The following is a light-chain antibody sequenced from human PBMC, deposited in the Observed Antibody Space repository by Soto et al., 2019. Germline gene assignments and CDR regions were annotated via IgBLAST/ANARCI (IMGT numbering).Light chain of an antibody. V-gene: IGLV2-14*01. Sequence: QSALTQPASVSGSPGQSIAISCTGTSSDVGAYNFVSWYQQHPGKAPKLMIFDVNNRPSGISNRFSGSKSGNTASLTISGLQAEDEADYYCTSYTTSGKYVFGIGTQVTVL. CDR1: SSDVGAYNF. J-gene: IGLJ1*01. CDR3: TSYTTSGKYV. CDR2: DVN.